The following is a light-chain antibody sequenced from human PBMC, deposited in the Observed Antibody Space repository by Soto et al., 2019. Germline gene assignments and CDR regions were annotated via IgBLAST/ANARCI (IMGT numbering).Light chain of an antibody. CDR2: AAS. V-gene: IGKV1-39*01. CDR1: QTITNY. Sequence: DIQMTQSPSSLSASVGDRVIITCRASQTITNYLNWYQQKPGKAPKLLIYAASSLQSGVPPRFSGSGSGTDFTLTISSLQPEDFATYYCQQSYSIPITFGQGTRLEIK. CDR3: QQSYSIPIT. J-gene: IGKJ5*01.